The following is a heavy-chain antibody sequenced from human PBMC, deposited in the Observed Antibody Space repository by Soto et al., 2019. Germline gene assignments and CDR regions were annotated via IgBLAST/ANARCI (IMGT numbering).Heavy chain of an antibody. V-gene: IGHV4-34*01. J-gene: IGHJ4*02. Sequence: SETLSLTCAVYGGSFSGYYWSWIRQPPGKGLEWIGEINHSGSTNYNPSLKSRVTISVDTSKNQFSLKLSSVTAADTAVYYCARVKWFGDGLPPSAPEYYFDDWGQGTLDTVAS. CDR3: ARVKWFGDGLPPSAPEYYFDD. CDR2: INHSGST. CDR1: GGSFSGYY. D-gene: IGHD3-22*01.